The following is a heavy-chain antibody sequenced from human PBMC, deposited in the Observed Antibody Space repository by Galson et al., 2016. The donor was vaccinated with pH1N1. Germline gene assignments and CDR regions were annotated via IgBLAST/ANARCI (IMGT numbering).Heavy chain of an antibody. D-gene: IGHD3-22*01. CDR3: VKDWAFYYDSSGYDYAFDI. CDR2: ISWNRGAI. V-gene: IGHV3-9*01. CDR1: GFTFEDFA. Sequence: SLRLSCAASGFTFEDFALHWVRQGPGKGLEWVSGISWNRGAIDYAESVKGRFTISRDNAKNSLYLQMDSLRAEDTALYYRVKDWAFYYDSSGYDYAFDIWGRGTMVTVAS. J-gene: IGHJ3*02.